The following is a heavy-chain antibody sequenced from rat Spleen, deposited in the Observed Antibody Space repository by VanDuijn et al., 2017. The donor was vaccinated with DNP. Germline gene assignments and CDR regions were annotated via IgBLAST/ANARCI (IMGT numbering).Heavy chain of an antibody. CDR2: IQNAGIT. J-gene: IGHJ3*01. CDR3: ARSDYGEGFTY. Sequence: QVQLKESGPGLVQPSQTLSLTCSVSGFSLSNYHVHWVRQPPGKGLEWMGRIQNAGITDYNSVLKSRLNIIRDTSKSQVFLKMNSVQTEDTAMYFCARSDYGEGFTYWGHGTLVTVSS. CDR1: GFSLSNYH. V-gene: IGHV2-27*01. D-gene: IGHD1-11*01.